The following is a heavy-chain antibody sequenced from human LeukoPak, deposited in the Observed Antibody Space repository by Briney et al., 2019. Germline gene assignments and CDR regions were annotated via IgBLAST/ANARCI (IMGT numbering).Heavy chain of an antibody. J-gene: IGHJ4*02. CDR1: GFTVSRNY. Sequence: GGSLRLSCAASGFTVSRNYMSWVRQAPGKGLEWVSAVRGNADTTYYADSVKGRFTIFRDNNKNMLYLQMNSLRVEDTAVYYCAKGHGDASGYYYFDSWGQGTLVTVSS. CDR3: AKGHGDASGYYYFDS. V-gene: IGHV3-23*01. D-gene: IGHD3-22*01. CDR2: VRGNADTT.